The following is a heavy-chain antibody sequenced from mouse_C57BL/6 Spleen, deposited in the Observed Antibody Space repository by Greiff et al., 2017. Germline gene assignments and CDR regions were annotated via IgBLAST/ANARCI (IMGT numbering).Heavy chain of an antibody. V-gene: IGHV1-74*01. Sequence: QVQLQQPGAELVKPGASVKVSCKASGYTFTSYWMHWVKQRPGQGLEWIGRIHPSDSDTNYNQKFKGKATLTVDKSSSTAYMQLSSLTSEDSAVYYGAIEGPPYYDGSSYLAMGYWGQGTSVTVSS. CDR1: GYTFTSYW. CDR2: IHPSDSDT. J-gene: IGHJ4*01. D-gene: IGHD1-1*01. CDR3: AIEGPPYYDGSSYLAMGY.